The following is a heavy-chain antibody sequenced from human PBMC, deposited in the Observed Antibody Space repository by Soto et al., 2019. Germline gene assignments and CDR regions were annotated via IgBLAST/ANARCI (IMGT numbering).Heavy chain of an antibody. D-gene: IGHD6-19*01. CDR1: GFTFSDYY. CDR3: ARPAVVSGPFEGG. CDR2: ISSSSSYT. J-gene: IGHJ6*02. V-gene: IGHV3-11*05. Sequence: QVQLVESGGGLVKPGGSLRLSCAASGFTFSDYYMSWIRQAPGKGLEWVSYISSSSSYTNYADSVKGRFTISRDNAKNSLYLQMNSLRAEETAVYYCARPAVVSGPFEGGWGQGTTVTVSS.